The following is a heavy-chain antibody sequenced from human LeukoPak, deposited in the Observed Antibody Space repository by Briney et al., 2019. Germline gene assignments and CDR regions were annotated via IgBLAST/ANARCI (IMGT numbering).Heavy chain of an antibody. V-gene: IGHV3-53*01. CDR1: GFIASSNY. CDR3: VKGGGNVRRYFEY. Sequence: GGSLRLSCAASGFIASSNYMSWVRQAPGKGLEWISIIYSGGSTYYADSMKGRFTISRDNSKNTLYLQMNSLRAEDTAVYYCVKGGGNVRRYFEYWGQGTLVTVSS. D-gene: IGHD4-23*01. CDR2: IYSGGST. J-gene: IGHJ4*02.